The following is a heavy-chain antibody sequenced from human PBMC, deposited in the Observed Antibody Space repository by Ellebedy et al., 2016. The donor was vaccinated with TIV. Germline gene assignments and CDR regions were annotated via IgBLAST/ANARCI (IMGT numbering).Heavy chain of an antibody. Sequence: SVKVSCKASVVTFSSFSIAWARQAPGQGLEWMGGIIHILGIPNYAQKFQSRVTITADKSTNTAYMELSSLRSEDTAVYYCARIAPTAVTFGLYYFDYWGQGTLVTVSS. CDR3: ARIAPTAVTFGLYYFDY. D-gene: IGHD4-23*01. J-gene: IGHJ4*02. V-gene: IGHV1-69*10. CDR2: IIHILGIP. CDR1: VVTFSSFS.